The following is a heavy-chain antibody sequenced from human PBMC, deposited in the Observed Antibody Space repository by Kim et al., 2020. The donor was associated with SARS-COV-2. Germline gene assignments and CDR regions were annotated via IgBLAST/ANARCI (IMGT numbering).Heavy chain of an antibody. CDR3: AGAYSNGWGYYLDF. J-gene: IGHJ4*02. V-gene: IGHV4-4*09. D-gene: IGHD6-19*01. Sequence: YNPSFQSRVSISVDTSKNQISLKLSSVTAADTAVYYCAGAYSNGWGYYLDFWGQGTLVTVSS.